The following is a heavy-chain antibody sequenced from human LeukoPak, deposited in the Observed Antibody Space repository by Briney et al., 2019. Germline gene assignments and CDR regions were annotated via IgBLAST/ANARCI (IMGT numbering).Heavy chain of an antibody. CDR2: INPNSGGT. CDR1: GGTFSSYA. D-gene: IGHD1-1*01. J-gene: IGHJ4*02. CDR3: ARGRDWNPWVVDY. V-gene: IGHV1-2*02. Sequence: ASVKVSCKASGGTFSSYAISWVRQAPGRGLEWMGWINPNSGGTKYAQKFQGRVTMTRDTSISTAYMELRRLRYDDTAVYYCARGRDWNPWVVDYWGQGTLVTVSS.